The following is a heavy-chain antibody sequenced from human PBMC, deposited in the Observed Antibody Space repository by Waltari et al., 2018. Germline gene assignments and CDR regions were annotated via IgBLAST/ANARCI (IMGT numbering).Heavy chain of an antibody. J-gene: IGHJ4*02. Sequence: EVQLVESGGGLVQPGGSLRLSCAASGFTFSSYAMSWVRQAPGKGLEWVSAISGSGGSTYYADSVKGRFTISRDNSKNTLYLQMNSLRAEDTAVYYCARVWEYSSSDPGYYFDYWGQGTLVTVSS. CDR2: ISGSGGST. CDR1: GFTFSSYA. V-gene: IGHV3-23*04. D-gene: IGHD6-13*01. CDR3: ARVWEYSSSDPGYYFDY.